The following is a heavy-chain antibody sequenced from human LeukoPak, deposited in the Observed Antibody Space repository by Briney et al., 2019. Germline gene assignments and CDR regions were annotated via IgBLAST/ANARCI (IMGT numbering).Heavy chain of an antibody. V-gene: IGHV4-39*01. CDR2: IYYDGST. D-gene: IGHD3-9*01. J-gene: IGHJ4*02. CDR1: GGSISSSRYY. Sequence: PSETLSLTCTVSGGSISSSRYYWGWIRQPPGTGLEWIGTIYYDGSTYYNPSLKSRVTISVDTSNNQFSLKLTSVTAADTAVYYCARGPKHYDILTGIDYWGQGTLVTVSS. CDR3: ARGPKHYDILTGIDY.